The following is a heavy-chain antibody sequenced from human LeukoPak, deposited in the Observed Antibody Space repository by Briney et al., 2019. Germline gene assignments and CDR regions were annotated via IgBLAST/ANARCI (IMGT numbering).Heavy chain of an antibody. CDR2: IYYSGST. Sequence: PSETLSLTCTVSGGSISSSSYYWGWIRQPPGKGLERIGSIYYSGSTYYNPSLKSRVTISVDTSKNQFSLKLSSVTAADTAVYYCASWGMTGTHDYWGQGTLVTVSS. D-gene: IGHD1/OR15-1a*01. V-gene: IGHV4-39*01. CDR3: ASWGMTGTHDY. J-gene: IGHJ4*02. CDR1: GGSISSSSYY.